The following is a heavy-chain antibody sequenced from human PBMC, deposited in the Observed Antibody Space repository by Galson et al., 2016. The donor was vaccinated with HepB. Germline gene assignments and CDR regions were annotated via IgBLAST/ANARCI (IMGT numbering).Heavy chain of an antibody. CDR2: IKQAGSEK. J-gene: IGHJ4*02. V-gene: IGHV3-7*03. D-gene: IGHD3-10*01. Sequence: SLRLSCAASGFIFSRHWMTWVRQAPGKGLEWVAKIKQAGSEKYYVDSVKGRFTISRDNAKNSLYLQMSSLRDDDTAVYYCARRHEGSYGYWGQGTLVTVSS. CDR1: GFIFSRHW. CDR3: ARRHEGSYGY.